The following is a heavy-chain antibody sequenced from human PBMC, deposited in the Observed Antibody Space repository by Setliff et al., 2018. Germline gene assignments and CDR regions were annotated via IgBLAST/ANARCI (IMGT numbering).Heavy chain of an antibody. CDR1: GFTFVSYG. CDR2: IRYDGSNQ. J-gene: IGHJ4*02. V-gene: IGHV3-30*02. Sequence: GGSLRLSCAASGFTFVSYGMHWVRQAPGKGLEWVAFIRYDGSNQYYGDSVKGRFTISRDNFKNTLYLQMNSLRLEDTAVYYCAREPGGGFHYYFDYWGQGTLVTVSS. CDR3: AREPGGGFHYYFDY. D-gene: IGHD5-12*01.